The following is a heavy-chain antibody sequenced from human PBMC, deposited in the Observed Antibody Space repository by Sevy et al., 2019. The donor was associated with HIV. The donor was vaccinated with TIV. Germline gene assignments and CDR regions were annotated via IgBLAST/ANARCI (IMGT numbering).Heavy chain of an antibody. CDR3: ARDRGGYYDSSGYYYESTRPDNDVFDI. V-gene: IGHV1-18*01. CDR2: ISAYNGNT. D-gene: IGHD3-22*01. Sequence: ASVKVSCKASGYTFTSYGISWVRQAPGQGLEWMGWISAYNGNTNYAQKLQGRVTMTTDTSTSTAYMELRSLRSDDTAVYYCARDRGGYYDSSGYYYESTRPDNDVFDIWGQGTMVTVSS. J-gene: IGHJ3*02. CDR1: GYTFTSYG.